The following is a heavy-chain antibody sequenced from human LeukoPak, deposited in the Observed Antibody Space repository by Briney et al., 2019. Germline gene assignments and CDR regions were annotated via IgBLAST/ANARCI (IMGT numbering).Heavy chain of an antibody. CDR2: ISGSGGST. CDR3: AKSSRGVMNRDAFDI. J-gene: IGHJ3*02. V-gene: IGHV3-23*01. D-gene: IGHD3-10*01. CDR1: GFTFSSYA. Sequence: GGSLRLSCAASGFTFSSYAMSWVRQAPGKGLEWVSGISGSGGSTYYADSVKGRFTISRDNSKNTLYLQMNSLRAEDTAVYYCAKSSRGVMNRDAFDIWGQGTMVTVSS.